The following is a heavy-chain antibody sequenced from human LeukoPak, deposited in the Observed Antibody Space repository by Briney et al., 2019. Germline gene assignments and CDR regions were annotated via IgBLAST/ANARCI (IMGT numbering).Heavy chain of an antibody. CDR2: IRYDGSNK. CDR1: GFTFSSYG. CDR3: ARVALLRWPTPFDY. V-gene: IGHV3-30*02. D-gene: IGHD4-23*01. J-gene: IGHJ4*02. Sequence: GGSLRLSCAASGFTFSSYGMHWVRQAPGKGLEWVAFIRYDGSNKYYADSVKGRFTISRDNSKNTLYLQMNSLRAEDTAVYYCARVALLRWPTPFDYWGQGTLVTVSS.